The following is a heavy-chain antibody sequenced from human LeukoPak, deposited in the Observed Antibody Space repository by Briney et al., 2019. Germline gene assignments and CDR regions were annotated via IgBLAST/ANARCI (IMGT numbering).Heavy chain of an antibody. CDR1: GFTFSSYG. Sequence: GGSLRLSCAASGFTFSSYGMHWVRQAPGKGLEWVAVILSDGSKEFYTDSVKGRFTISRDNSKNTLYLQMNSLRAEDTAVYYCATGGLGISPFEYWGQGTLVTVSS. CDR2: ILSDGSKE. D-gene: IGHD3/OR15-3a*01. CDR3: ATGGLGISPFEY. J-gene: IGHJ4*02. V-gene: IGHV3-33*01.